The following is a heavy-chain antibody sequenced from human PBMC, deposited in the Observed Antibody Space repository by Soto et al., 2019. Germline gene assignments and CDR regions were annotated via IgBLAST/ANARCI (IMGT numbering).Heavy chain of an antibody. CDR1: GFTFNTYA. D-gene: IGHD2-21*02. CDR2: INPSGANT. CDR3: AKTVTAEY. V-gene: IGHV3-23*01. Sequence: EEQLLESGGGLVQPGGSLRLSCAASGFTFNTYAMSWVRQAPGKGPEWVSSINPSGANTYYRDSVKGRFTISRDNSKNTVYLQMNSLRAEDTAVYYCAKTVTAEYWGQGTLVSVSS. J-gene: IGHJ4*02.